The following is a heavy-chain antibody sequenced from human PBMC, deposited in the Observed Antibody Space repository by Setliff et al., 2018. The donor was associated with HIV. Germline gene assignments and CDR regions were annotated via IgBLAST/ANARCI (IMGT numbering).Heavy chain of an antibody. CDR2: ISPATDKT. Sequence: RASVKVSCKASGYTFTSYGISWVRQAPGQGLEWMGWISPATDKTNYAQKLQGRLTMTTDTSTSTAYMDLRSLRSDDTAVYYCARRGNYYASAFDYWGQGTLVTVSS. D-gene: IGHD3-10*01. V-gene: IGHV1-18*01. CDR3: ARRGNYYASAFDY. CDR1: GYTFTSYG. J-gene: IGHJ4*02.